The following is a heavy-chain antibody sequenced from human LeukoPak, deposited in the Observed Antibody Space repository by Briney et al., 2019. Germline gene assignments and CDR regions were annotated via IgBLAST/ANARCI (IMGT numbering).Heavy chain of an antibody. V-gene: IGHV3-21*01. Sequence: GGSLRLSCAASGFTFSSYSMNWVRQAPGKGLEWASSISSSSSYIYYADSVKGRFTISRDNAKNSLYLQMNSLRAEDTAVYYCARDYGDYANWFDPWGQGTLVTASS. J-gene: IGHJ5*02. CDR1: GFTFSSYS. D-gene: IGHD4-17*01. CDR2: ISSSSSYI. CDR3: ARDYGDYANWFDP.